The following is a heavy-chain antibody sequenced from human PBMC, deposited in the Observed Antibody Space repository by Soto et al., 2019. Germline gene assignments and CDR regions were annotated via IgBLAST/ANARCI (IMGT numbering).Heavy chain of an antibody. V-gene: IGHV4-39*01. J-gene: IGHJ4*02. CDR1: GGSISSTSYY. D-gene: IGHD6-6*01. Sequence: QLQLQESGPGLVKPSETLSLTCTVSGGSISSTSYYWGWIRQPPGKGLEWIGSIYYGGTTYYNPSLKSRVTMSVDTSKTQFSLKLTSVTAADTAVYYCARRSEYDYFDYWGQGTLVTVSS. CDR3: ARRSEYDYFDY. CDR2: IYYGGTT.